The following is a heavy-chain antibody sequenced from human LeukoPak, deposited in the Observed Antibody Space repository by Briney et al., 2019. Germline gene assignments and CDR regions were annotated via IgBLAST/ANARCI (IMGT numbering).Heavy chain of an antibody. J-gene: IGHJ4*02. CDR1: GFSFSGFW. V-gene: IGHV3-7*01. D-gene: IGHD1-14*01. CDR2: IKEDGKKI. CDR3: ARGQNWNHDF. Sequence: PGGSLRLSCAASGFSFSGFWMSWLRQAPGKGLEWVANIKEDGKKIYQVDSLKGRFTISRDNAKNSLFLQMNSLRVEDTAIYHCARGQNWNHDFWGQGTLVTVSS.